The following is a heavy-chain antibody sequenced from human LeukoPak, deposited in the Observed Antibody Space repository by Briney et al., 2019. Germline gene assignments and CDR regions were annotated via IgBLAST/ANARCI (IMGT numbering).Heavy chain of an antibody. V-gene: IGHV4-39*01. J-gene: IGHJ4*02. Sequence: PSETLSLTCTVSGGSISSSSYYWGWIRQPPGKGLEWIGSVYYSGSTYYNPSLKSRVTISVDTSKNQFSLKLSSVTAADTAVYYCARLGYDSSGYYYDFDYWGQGTLVTVSS. D-gene: IGHD3-22*01. CDR1: GGSISSSSYY. CDR2: VYYSGST. CDR3: ARLGYDSSGYYYDFDY.